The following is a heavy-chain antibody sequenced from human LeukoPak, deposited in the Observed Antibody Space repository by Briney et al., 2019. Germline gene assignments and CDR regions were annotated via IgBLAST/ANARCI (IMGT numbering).Heavy chain of an antibody. V-gene: IGHV3-13*01. CDR3: VRGALPGDNWYFDL. Sequence: GGSLRLSCATSGLPFSAYDMHWVRQAPGKGLEWVSAFGSAGDTYYPGAVKGRFTISRDYAKNSLFLQMNSLRAGDTAVYSCVRGALPGDNWYFDLWGRGTLVTVSS. J-gene: IGHJ2*01. CDR2: FGSAGDT. CDR1: GLPFSAYD.